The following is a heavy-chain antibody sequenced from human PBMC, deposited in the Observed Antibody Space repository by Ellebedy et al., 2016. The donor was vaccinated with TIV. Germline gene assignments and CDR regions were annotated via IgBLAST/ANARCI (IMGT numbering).Heavy chain of an antibody. D-gene: IGHD3-10*01. J-gene: IGHJ3*02. CDR2: IYYTGSA. V-gene: IGHV4-39*02. Sequence: MPSETLSLTCTVSGGSIRSSNYYWGWFRQPPGKGLEWIGTIYYTGSAYYNPSLRSRATISVGTADNQFSLKLTSETAADTAVSSCARGAGSEDAFDIWGQGTMVTV. CDR3: ARGAGSEDAFDI. CDR1: GGSIRSSNYY.